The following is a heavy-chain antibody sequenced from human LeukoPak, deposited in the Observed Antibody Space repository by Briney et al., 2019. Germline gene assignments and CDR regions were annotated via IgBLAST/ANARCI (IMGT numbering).Heavy chain of an antibody. CDR2: ISYDGSNK. CDR3: AKPVWELRGNDAFDI. D-gene: IGHD1-26*01. CDR1: GFNFNNYA. V-gene: IGHV3-30*18. Sequence: GGSLRLSCTVSGFNFNNYAMHWVRQAPGKGLGWVAVISYDGSNKYYADSVKGRFTISRDNSKNTLYLQMNSLRAEDTAVYYCAKPVWELRGNDAFDIWGQGTMVTVSS. J-gene: IGHJ3*02.